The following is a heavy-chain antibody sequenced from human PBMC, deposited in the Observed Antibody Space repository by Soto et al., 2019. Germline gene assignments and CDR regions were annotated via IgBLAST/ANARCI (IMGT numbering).Heavy chain of an antibody. CDR3: AKEGRGYGGFDPNSYFEN. Sequence: QVQLVESAGGVVQPGTSLRLSCAASGFTFSAYGMHWVRQVPGKGLEWVAVISYDGSHKDYVDSVKGRTTISRDNSKNTLHLQMNSLRPEDTAVYYCAKEGRGYGGFDPNSYFENWGQGTLVTVSS. D-gene: IGHD5-12*01. CDR2: ISYDGSHK. V-gene: IGHV3-30*18. CDR1: GFTFSAYG. J-gene: IGHJ4*02.